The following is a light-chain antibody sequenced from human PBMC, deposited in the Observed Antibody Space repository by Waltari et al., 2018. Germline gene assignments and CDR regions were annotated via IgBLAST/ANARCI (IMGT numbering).Light chain of an antibody. J-gene: IGKJ4*01. Sequence: AIRMTQSPSSFSASTGDRVTITCRASQGISSYLAWYQQKPGKAPKLLIYAASTFQSGVPSRFSSSGSGTDFTLTISCLQSEDFATYYCQQYYSYPLTFGGGTKVEIK. CDR3: QQYYSYPLT. CDR1: QGISSY. V-gene: IGKV1-8*01. CDR2: AAS.